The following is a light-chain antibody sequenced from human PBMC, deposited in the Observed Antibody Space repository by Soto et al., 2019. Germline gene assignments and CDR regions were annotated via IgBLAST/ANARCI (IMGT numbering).Light chain of an antibody. J-gene: IGLJ3*02. CDR1: SSNLGSRA. Sequence: QSVLTQPPSASGTPGQRVTISCSGSSSNLGSRAVSWYQQVPGTAPKLLIYANSQRPSGVPDRFSASKSGTSASLAISGLRSEHETDYYCAAWDDILNGWVFGGGTKLTVL. CDR2: ANS. CDR3: AAWDDILNGWV. V-gene: IGLV1-44*01.